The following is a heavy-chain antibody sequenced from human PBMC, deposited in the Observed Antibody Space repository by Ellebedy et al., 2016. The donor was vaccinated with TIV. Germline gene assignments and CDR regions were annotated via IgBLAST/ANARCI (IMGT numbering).Heavy chain of an antibody. V-gene: IGHV3-7*01. CDR3: ATDGSYGDYRSPTHAFVM. CDR1: GFTFNSYW. J-gene: IGHJ3*02. D-gene: IGHD4-17*01. Sequence: GGSLRLSCAASGFTFNSYWMTWVRQAPGKGLEWVANINQDGSDKSYVDSLRGRFTISRDNAKNSLFLQLNSLRGEDTAVYYCATDGSYGDYRSPTHAFVMWGQGTLVTVSS. CDR2: INQDGSDK.